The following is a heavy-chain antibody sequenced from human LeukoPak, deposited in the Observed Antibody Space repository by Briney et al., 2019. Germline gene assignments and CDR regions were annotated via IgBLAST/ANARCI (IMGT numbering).Heavy chain of an antibody. CDR1: VYTFTRYY. CDR2: INANSGGT. CDR3: ARGEVEMPTTLVTLGY. J-gene: IGHJ4*02. D-gene: IGHD5-24*01. Sequence: ASVTVSCKASVYTFTRYYIHWVRQAPGQGLEWMGWINANSGGTNYAQKFQGRVTMSTDTSITTAYMELSRLRSDDTAVYYCARGEVEMPTTLVTLGYWGQGTLVTVSS. V-gene: IGHV1-2*02.